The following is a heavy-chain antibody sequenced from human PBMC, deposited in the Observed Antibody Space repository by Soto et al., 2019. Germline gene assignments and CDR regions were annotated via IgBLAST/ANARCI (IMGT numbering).Heavy chain of an antibody. Sequence: QVQLVQSGAEVKKPGASVKVSCKASGYTFTSYDINWVRQATGQGLEWMGWMNPNSGNTGYAQKFPGGATMTRNTSISTAHLELSSLRSEDTAVYYCARERVGTTEYWGQGTLVTVSS. D-gene: IGHD1-1*01. V-gene: IGHV1-8*01. CDR2: MNPNSGNT. CDR3: ARERVGTTEY. CDR1: GYTFTSYD. J-gene: IGHJ4*02.